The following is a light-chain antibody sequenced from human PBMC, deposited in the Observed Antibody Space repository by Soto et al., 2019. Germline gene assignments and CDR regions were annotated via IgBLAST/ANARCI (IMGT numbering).Light chain of an antibody. CDR3: HQSNNWPQT. CDR2: GAS. CDR1: QSVSSS. Sequence: ETVMSLSLATVSVSTGERAPLSGRASQSVSSSLAWYQQIPGQAPRLLIYGASTRATGIPARFSGSGSGTEFTPTTSSLQSEVFAVYYCHQSNNWPQTFAQGPKV. J-gene: IGKJ1*01. V-gene: IGKV3-15*01.